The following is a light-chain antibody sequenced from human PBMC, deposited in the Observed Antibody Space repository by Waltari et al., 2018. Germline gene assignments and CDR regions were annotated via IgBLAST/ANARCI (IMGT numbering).Light chain of an antibody. V-gene: IGLV3-25*03. J-gene: IGLJ3*02. CDR2: QDT. Sequence: SYELTQPPSVAVSPGQTVRITCSGNTLSKEYTYWYQQKPGQAPILLIYQDTKGPSGIPKRFSGSTSGTTVTLTITGVQAEDEAAYYCQSPSSSGSYHWLFGGGTKVTVL. CDR3: QSPSSSGSYHWL. CDR1: TLSKEY.